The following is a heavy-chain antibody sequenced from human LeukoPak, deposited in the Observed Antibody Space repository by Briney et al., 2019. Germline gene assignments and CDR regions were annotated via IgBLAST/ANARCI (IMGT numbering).Heavy chain of an antibody. V-gene: IGHV3-21*01. J-gene: IGHJ5*02. CDR3: ARDQDGDGTGITIFGVVPRSFDP. Sequence: PGGSLRLSCAASGFTFSSYSMNWVRQAPGKGLEWVSSISSSSSYIYYADSVRGRFTISRDNAKNSLYLQMNSLRAEDTAVYYCARDQDGDGTGITIFGVVPRSFDPWGQGTLVTVSS. CDR2: ISSSSSYI. D-gene: IGHD3-3*01. CDR1: GFTFSSYS.